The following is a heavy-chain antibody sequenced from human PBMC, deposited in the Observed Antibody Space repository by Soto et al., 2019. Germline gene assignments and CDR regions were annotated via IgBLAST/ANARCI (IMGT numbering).Heavy chain of an antibody. CDR3: AKRGVEVYYYYYMDV. D-gene: IGHD3-10*01. Sequence: GGSLRLSCAASGFTFSSYAMSWVRQAPGKGLEWVSAISGSGGSTYYADSVKGRFTISRDNSKNTLYLQMNSLRAEDTAVYYCAKRGVEVYYYYYMDVWGKGTTVTVSS. J-gene: IGHJ6*03. CDR1: GFTFSSYA. CDR2: ISGSGGST. V-gene: IGHV3-23*01.